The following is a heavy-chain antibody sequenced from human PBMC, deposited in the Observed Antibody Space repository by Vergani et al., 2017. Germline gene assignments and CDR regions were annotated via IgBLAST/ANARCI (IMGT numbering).Heavy chain of an antibody. CDR3: ARGRIDGIVVVTAILPFDY. V-gene: IGHV4-34*01. J-gene: IGHJ4*02. CDR1: GGSFSGYY. Sequence: QVQLQQWGAGLLKPSETLSLTCAVYGGSFSGYYWSWIRQPPGKGLEWIGEINHSGSTNYNPSLKSRVTISVETSKNQFSLKLSSVTAADTAVYYCARGRIDGIVVVTAILPFDYWGQGTLVTVSS. D-gene: IGHD2-21*02. CDR2: INHSGST.